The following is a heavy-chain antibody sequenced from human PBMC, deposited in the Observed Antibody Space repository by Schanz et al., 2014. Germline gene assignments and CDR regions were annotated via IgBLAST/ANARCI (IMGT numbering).Heavy chain of an antibody. D-gene: IGHD6-13*01. Sequence: VQLVESGGGVVQPWRSLRLSCAASGFTFSSYGMHWVRQAPGKGLEWVAVIWYDGSNKYYADSVKGRFTISRDNSKNTLYLQMDSLRAEDTAVYFCARGLIAAAGGAFDYWGQGTLVAVSS. J-gene: IGHJ4*02. CDR2: IWYDGSNK. V-gene: IGHV3-33*01. CDR3: ARGLIAAAGGAFDY. CDR1: GFTFSSYG.